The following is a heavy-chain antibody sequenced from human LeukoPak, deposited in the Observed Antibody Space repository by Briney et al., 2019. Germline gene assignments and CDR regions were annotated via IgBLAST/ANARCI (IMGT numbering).Heavy chain of an antibody. CDR1: GGSFSGYY. J-gene: IGHJ4*02. CDR2: INHSGST. CDR3: ARGRTRSYFDY. Sequence: SETLSLTCAVYGGSFSGYYWSWIRQPPGEGLEWIGEINHSGSTNYNPSLKSRVTISVDTSKNQFSLKLSSVTAADTAVYYCARGRTRSYFDYWGQGTLVTVSS. V-gene: IGHV4-34*01.